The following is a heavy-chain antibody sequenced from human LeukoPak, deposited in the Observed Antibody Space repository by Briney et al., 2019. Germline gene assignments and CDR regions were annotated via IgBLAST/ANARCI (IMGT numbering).Heavy chain of an antibody. D-gene: IGHD3-10*01. CDR2: IDPSDSYT. Sequence: GESLKISCKGSGYSYTNYWITWVRQMPGKGLEWMGRIDPSDSYTNYSSSFQGHVTISADKSISTAYLQWSSLKASDTAMYYCARRAGRGNWADYWGQGTLVTVSS. CDR3: ARRAGRGNWADY. CDR1: GYSYTNYW. J-gene: IGHJ4*02. V-gene: IGHV5-10-1*01.